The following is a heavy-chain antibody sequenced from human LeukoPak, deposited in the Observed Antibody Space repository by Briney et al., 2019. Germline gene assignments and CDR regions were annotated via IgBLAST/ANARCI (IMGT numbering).Heavy chain of an antibody. D-gene: IGHD2-21*02. CDR3: AIPPGYCGNDCSFDH. Sequence: GESLKISCEGSGYSFSSYWIGWVRQMPGKGLERMGIIYPGDYETRYSPSFQGLVTISVDKSISTAYLQWSSLKASDTAMYYCAIPPGYCGNDCSFDHWGQGTLVTVSS. V-gene: IGHV5-51*01. CDR1: GYSFSSYW. CDR2: IYPGDYET. J-gene: IGHJ4*02.